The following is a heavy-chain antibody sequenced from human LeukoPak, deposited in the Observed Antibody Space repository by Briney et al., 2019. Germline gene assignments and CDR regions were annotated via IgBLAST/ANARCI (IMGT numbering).Heavy chain of an antibody. J-gene: IGHJ6*03. V-gene: IGHV3-11*04. CDR1: GFTFSATY. D-gene: IGHD2-8*01. CDR2: ISSSGSTI. Sequence: GGSLRLSCAASGFTFSATYMSWFRQAPGKGRGWVSNISSSGSTIYYADSVKGRFTISRDNAKNSLYLQMNSLRAEDTAVYYCARTGVYRRWDGLGHMDVWGKGTTVTVSS. CDR3: ARTGVYRRWDGLGHMDV.